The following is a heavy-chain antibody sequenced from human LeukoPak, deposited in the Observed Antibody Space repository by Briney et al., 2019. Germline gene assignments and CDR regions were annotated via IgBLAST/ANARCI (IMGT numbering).Heavy chain of an antibody. Sequence: GGSLRLSCAASGFTFSSYSMNWVRQAPGKGLEWVSSISSSSSYIYYADSVKGRFTISRDNAKNSLYLQMKSLRDEDTAGGYCARLVNAVDYWDKGTLVTVSS. D-gene: IGHD3-10*01. CDR2: ISSSSSYI. J-gene: IGHJ4*02. CDR1: GFTFSSYS. CDR3: ARLVNAVDY. V-gene: IGHV3-21*03.